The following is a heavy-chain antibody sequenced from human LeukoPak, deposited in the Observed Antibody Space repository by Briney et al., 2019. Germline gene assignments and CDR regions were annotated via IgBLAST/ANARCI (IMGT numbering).Heavy chain of an antibody. CDR2: IWFDGSNK. Sequence: GGSLRLSCAASGFIFSNDAMHWVRQDPGKRLEWVAFIWFDGSNKHYADSVKGRFTISRDNSEDTLYLQMNSLRAEDTAVYYCVRDPSGSGFAFDSWGQGALLTVSS. CDR1: GFIFSNDA. V-gene: IGHV3-33*01. J-gene: IGHJ4*02. CDR3: VRDPSGSGFAFDS. D-gene: IGHD1-1*01.